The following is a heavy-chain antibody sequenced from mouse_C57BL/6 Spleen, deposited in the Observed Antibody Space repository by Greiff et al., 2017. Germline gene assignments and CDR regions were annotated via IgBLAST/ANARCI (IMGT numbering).Heavy chain of an antibody. CDR3: ARDQDGYYGSSFAMDY. Sequence: EVQRVESGPGLVKPSQSLSLTCSVTGYSITSGYYWNWIRQFPGNKLEWMGYISYDGSNNYNPSLKNRISITRDTSKNQFFLKLNSVTTEDTATYYCARDQDGYYGSSFAMDYWGQGTSVTVSS. D-gene: IGHD1-1*01. CDR2: ISYDGSN. J-gene: IGHJ4*01. CDR1: GYSITSGYY. V-gene: IGHV3-6*01.